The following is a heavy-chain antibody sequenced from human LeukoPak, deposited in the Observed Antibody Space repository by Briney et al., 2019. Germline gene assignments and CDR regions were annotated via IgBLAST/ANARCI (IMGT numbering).Heavy chain of an antibody. J-gene: IGHJ4*02. Sequence: PGGSLRLSCAASGFTFSSYEMNWVRQAPGKGLEWISDISSSGSTMYYADSVKGRFTISRDNAKNSLYLQMNSLRAEDTAVYYCMRDGSYYFDYWGQGTLVTVSS. V-gene: IGHV3-48*03. CDR3: MRDGSYYFDY. D-gene: IGHD1-26*01. CDR1: GFTFSSYE. CDR2: ISSSGSTM.